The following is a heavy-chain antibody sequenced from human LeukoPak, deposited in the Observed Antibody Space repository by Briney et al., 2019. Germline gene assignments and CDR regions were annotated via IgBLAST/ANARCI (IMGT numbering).Heavy chain of an antibody. V-gene: IGHV4-39*01. CDR3: ARRSYYNRFDY. D-gene: IGHD3-10*01. CDR1: GGSISSSTYY. CDR2: IYYSGST. J-gene: IGHJ4*02. Sequence: SETLSLTCAVSGGSISSSTYYRDWIRQPPGRGLEWIGSIYYSGSTYYNPSLKSRVTISVDTSKNQFSLKLSSETAADTAVYYCARRSYYNRFDYWGQGTLVTVSS.